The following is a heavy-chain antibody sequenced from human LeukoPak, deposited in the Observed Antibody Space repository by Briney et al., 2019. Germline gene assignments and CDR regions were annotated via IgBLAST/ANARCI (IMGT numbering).Heavy chain of an antibody. J-gene: IGHJ4*02. CDR2: ISAYNGNT. V-gene: IGHV1-18*01. D-gene: IGHD2-2*01. Sequence: APVKVSCKASGYTFTSYGISWVRQAPGQGLEWMGWISAYNGNTNYAQKLQGRVTMTTDTSTSTAYMELRSLRSDDTAVYYCARGFIVVVPAAMDYWGQGTLVTVSS. CDR1: GYTFTSYG. CDR3: ARGFIVVVPAAMDY.